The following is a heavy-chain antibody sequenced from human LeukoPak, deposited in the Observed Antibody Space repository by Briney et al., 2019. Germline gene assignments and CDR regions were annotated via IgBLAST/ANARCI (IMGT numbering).Heavy chain of an antibody. CDR2: ISSSGSTI. Sequence: GGSLRLSCAASGFTFSDYYMNWIRQAPGKGLEWVSYISSSGSTIYYADSVKGRFTISRDNAKNSPYLQMNSLRAEDTAVYYCARQYSYGSRAFDYWGQGTLVTVSS. J-gene: IGHJ4*02. V-gene: IGHV3-11*01. CDR3: ARQYSYGSRAFDY. D-gene: IGHD5-18*01. CDR1: GFTFSDYY.